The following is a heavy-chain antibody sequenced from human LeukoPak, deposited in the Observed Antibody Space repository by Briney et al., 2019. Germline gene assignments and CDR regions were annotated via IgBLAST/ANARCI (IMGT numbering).Heavy chain of an antibody. CDR2: ISGSGGST. CDR1: GFTFSSYA. CDR3: AKDSSSAGYGDYSDY. V-gene: IGHV3-23*01. J-gene: IGHJ4*02. D-gene: IGHD4-17*01. Sequence: GGSLRLSCAASGFTFSSYAMSWVRQAPGKGLEWVSAISGSGGSTYYADSVKGRFTISRDNSKNTLYLQMNSLRAEDTAVYYCAKDSSSAGYGDYSDYWGQGTLVTVSS.